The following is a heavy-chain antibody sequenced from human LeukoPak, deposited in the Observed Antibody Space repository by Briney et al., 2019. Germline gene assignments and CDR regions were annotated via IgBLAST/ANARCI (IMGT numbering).Heavy chain of an antibody. Sequence: SETLSLTCTVSGGSISSSSYYWGWIRQPPGKRLEWIGSIYYSGSTYYNPSLKSRVTISVDTSKNQFSLKLSSVTAADTAVYYCARESIAVAGTGAVGYWGQGTLVTVSS. D-gene: IGHD6-19*01. CDR2: IYYSGST. J-gene: IGHJ4*02. V-gene: IGHV4-39*07. CDR1: GGSISSSSYY. CDR3: ARESIAVAGTGAVGY.